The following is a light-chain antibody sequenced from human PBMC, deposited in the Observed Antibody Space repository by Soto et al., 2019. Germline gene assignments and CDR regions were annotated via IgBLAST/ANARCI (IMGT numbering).Light chain of an antibody. V-gene: IGKV3-15*01. CDR2: GAS. CDR1: QRVSSH. CDR3: QQYNNWQT. J-gene: IGKJ1*01. Sequence: EIVMIQSPATLSVSPRGRAPLSCSASQRVSSHLAWYQQQPGPAPRLLIYGASTRATGIPARFSGSGSRTEITLTISSLQSEDFAVYYCQQYNNWQTFGQGTKVDIK.